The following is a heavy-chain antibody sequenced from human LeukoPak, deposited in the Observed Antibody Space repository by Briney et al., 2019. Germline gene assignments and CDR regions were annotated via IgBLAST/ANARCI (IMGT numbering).Heavy chain of an antibody. CDR1: GYTFTGYY. D-gene: IGHD3-16*01. CDR2: INPNSGGT. Sequence: ASVKVSCKASGYTFTGYYMHWVRQAPGQGLELMGWINPNSGGTNYAQKFQGRVTMTRDTSISTAYMELSRLRSDDTAVYYCARPPRRGSRTFDYWGQGTLVTVSS. V-gene: IGHV1-2*02. J-gene: IGHJ4*02. CDR3: ARPPRRGSRTFDY.